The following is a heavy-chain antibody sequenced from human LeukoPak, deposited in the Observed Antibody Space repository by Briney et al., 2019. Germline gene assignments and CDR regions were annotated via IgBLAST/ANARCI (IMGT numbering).Heavy chain of an antibody. CDR2: IYYSGST. V-gene: IGHV4-59*08. Sequence: PSETLSLTCSVSGGSLSNSYWSWIRQPPGKGLEWIGYIYYSGSTNYRSSLKSRVTISLDTSKNQFSLKLRSVTAADTAVYYCARGALVPASVIWFDPWGQGTLVTVSS. CDR3: ARGALVPASVIWFDP. J-gene: IGHJ5*02. CDR1: GGSLSNSY. D-gene: IGHD2-2*01.